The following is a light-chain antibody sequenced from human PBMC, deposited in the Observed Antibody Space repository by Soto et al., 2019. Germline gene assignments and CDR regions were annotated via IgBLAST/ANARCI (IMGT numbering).Light chain of an antibody. V-gene: IGKV3-15*01. J-gene: IGKJ3*01. Sequence: EIVMTQSPATLSVSPGEGATLSCRASQSVTINLAWYHQKPGQAPRLLIYGASTRATGMPARFSGSGSGTEFTLTLSSLQSEDFALYYGQQYNNWPFTFGPGTKVDIK. CDR2: GAS. CDR3: QQYNNWPFT. CDR1: QSVTIN.